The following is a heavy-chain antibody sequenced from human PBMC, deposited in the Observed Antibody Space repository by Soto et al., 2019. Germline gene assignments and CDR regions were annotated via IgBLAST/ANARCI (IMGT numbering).Heavy chain of an antibody. CDR2: IWYDGSNK. J-gene: IGHJ6*02. CDR1: GFTFSSYG. CDR3: ARGLSSGWYGATAYYYGVDV. D-gene: IGHD6-19*01. V-gene: IGHV3-33*01. Sequence: SGGSLRLSCAASGFTFSSYGMHWVRQAPGKGLEWVAVIWYDGSNKYYADSVKGRFTISRDNSKNTLYLQMNSLRAEDTAVYYCARGLSSGWYGATAYYYGVDVWGQGTTVTVSS.